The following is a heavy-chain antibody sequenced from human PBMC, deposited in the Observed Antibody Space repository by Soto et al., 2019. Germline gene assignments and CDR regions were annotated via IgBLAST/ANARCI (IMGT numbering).Heavy chain of an antibody. CDR1: GFTVSNYH. Sequence: EVQLVESGGGLVQPGGSLRLSCAASGFTVSNYHMNWVRRAPGKGLEWVSVIYTAGSADFADSVKGRFSISRDDSKNTLYLHMSSLRSEDTAVYYCARVHSSSYHDFNYWGQGTLVTVSS. CDR3: ARVHSSSYHDFNY. D-gene: IGHD6-13*01. CDR2: IYTAGSA. V-gene: IGHV3-66*01. J-gene: IGHJ4*02.